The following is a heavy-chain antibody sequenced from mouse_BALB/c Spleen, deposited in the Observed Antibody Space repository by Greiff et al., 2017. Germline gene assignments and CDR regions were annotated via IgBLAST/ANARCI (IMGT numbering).Heavy chain of an antibody. Sequence: EVQVVESGGGLVKPGGSLKLSCAASGFTFSSYAMSWVRQTPEKRLEWVASISSGGSTYYPDSVKGRFTISRDNARNILYLQMSSLRSEDTAMYYCAREDDWYFDVWGAGTTVTVSS. V-gene: IGHV5-6-5*01. J-gene: IGHJ1*01. CDR3: AREDDWYFDV. D-gene: IGHD2-3*01. CDR2: ISSGGST. CDR1: GFTFSSYA.